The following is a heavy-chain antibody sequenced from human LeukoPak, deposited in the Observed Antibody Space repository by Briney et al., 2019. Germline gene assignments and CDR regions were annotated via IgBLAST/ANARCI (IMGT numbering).Heavy chain of an antibody. CDR3: AAPGASGFVGNFWSGPLDF. CDR2: INPSAGST. Sequence: ASVKVSCRASGYTFTSHYIHWVRRAPGQGLEWMGIINPSAGSTSYPQKFQGRVTMTRDTSTSTVYMELSSLRSDDTAVYYCAAPGASGFVGNFWSGPLDFWGQGTLVTVSS. D-gene: IGHD3-3*01. CDR1: GYTFTSHY. V-gene: IGHV1-46*01. J-gene: IGHJ4*02.